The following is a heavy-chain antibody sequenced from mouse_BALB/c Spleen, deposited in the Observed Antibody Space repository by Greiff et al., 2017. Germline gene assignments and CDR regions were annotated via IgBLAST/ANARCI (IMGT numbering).Heavy chain of an antibody. Sequence: VQLQQSGPELVKPGASVKISCKASGYAFSSSWMNWVKQRPGQGLEWIGRIYPGDGDTNYNGKFKGKATLTADKSSSTAYMQLSSLTSVDSAVYFCARSGGNYWYFDVWGAGTTVTVSS. CDR1: GYAFSSSW. J-gene: IGHJ1*01. CDR3: ARSGGNYWYFDV. CDR2: IYPGDGDT. D-gene: IGHD2-1*01. V-gene: IGHV1-82*01.